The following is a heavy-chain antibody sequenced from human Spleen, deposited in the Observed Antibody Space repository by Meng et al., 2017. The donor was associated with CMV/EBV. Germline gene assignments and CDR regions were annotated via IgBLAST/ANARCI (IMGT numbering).Heavy chain of an antibody. Sequence: GESLKISCAASGFTFSSYEMNWVRQAPGKGLEWVSYISSSGSTIYYADSVKGRFTISRDNAKNSLYLQMNSLRAEDTAVYYCARDCSSSTSCYLYYYGMDVWGQGTTVTVSS. J-gene: IGHJ6*02. CDR3: ARDCSSSTSCYLYYYGMDV. CDR2: ISSSGSTI. V-gene: IGHV3-48*03. D-gene: IGHD2-2*01. CDR1: GFTFSSYE.